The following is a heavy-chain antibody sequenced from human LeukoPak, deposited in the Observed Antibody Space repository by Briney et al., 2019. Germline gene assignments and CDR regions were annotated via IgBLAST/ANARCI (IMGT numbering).Heavy chain of an antibody. J-gene: IGHJ4*02. D-gene: IGHD3-22*01. Sequence: GGSLRLSCKASGFTFNNYALHWVRQAPGKGLEYVSAISTDGGSTYYGSSVGGRFTISRDNSKTTLYLQMGSLRVEDMAVYYCARALGWASSGPIDYWGQGTLVSVSS. V-gene: IGHV3-64*01. CDR2: ISTDGGST. CDR1: GFTFNNYA. CDR3: ARALGWASSGPIDY.